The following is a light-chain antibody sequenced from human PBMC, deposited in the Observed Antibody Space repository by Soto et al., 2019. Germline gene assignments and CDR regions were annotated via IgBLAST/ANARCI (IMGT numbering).Light chain of an antibody. CDR1: QSIRRW. CDR3: QQYNTYSKT. CDR2: DAS. Sequence: DIQMTQSPSTLSASVGDSVTITCRASQSIRRWLAWYQQKPGRAPKILISDASSLERGVPSRFIGSGSGTEFTLTISSLQPDDFATYYCQQYNTYSKTFGRGTKVDIK. V-gene: IGKV1-5*01. J-gene: IGKJ1*01.